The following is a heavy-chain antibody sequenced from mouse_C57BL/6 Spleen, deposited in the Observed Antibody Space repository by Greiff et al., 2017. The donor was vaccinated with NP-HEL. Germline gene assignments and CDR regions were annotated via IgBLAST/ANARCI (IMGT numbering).Heavy chain of an antibody. D-gene: IGHD1-1*01. V-gene: IGHV14-2*01. CDR1: GFNIKDYY. CDR3: ASNYGSRGYFDY. J-gene: IGHJ2*01. Sequence: EVKLVESGAELVKPGASVKLSCTASGFNIKDYYMHWVKQRTEQGLEWIGRIDPEDGETKYAPKFQGKATITADTSSNPAYLQLSSLTSEDTAVYYCASNYGSRGYFDYWGQGTTRTVSS. CDR2: IDPEDGET.